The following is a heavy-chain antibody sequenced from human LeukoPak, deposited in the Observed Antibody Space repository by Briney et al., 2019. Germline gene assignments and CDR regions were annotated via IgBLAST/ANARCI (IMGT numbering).Heavy chain of an antibody. CDR3: AKEGCSSTSCYVGDY. CDR1: GFTFSSYA. Sequence: GGSLRLSCAASGFTFSSYAMSWVRQAPGKGLEWVSAISVSGGSTYCADSVKGRFTISRDNSKNTLYLQMNSLRAEDTAVYYCAKEGCSSTSCYVGDYWGQGTLVTVSS. V-gene: IGHV3-23*01. J-gene: IGHJ4*02. CDR2: ISVSGGST. D-gene: IGHD2-2*01.